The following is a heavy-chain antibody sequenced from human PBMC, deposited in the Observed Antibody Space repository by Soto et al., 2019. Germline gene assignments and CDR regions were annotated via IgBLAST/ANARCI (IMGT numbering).Heavy chain of an antibody. CDR2: INPSGGST. V-gene: IGHV1-46*01. J-gene: IGHJ4*02. Sequence: GASVKVSCKASGYTFTRYYIHWVRQDPGQGLEWMGIINPSGGSTSCAQKFQGRVTMTRDTSTSTVYMELSSLRSEDTAVYYCARGPWMPQASGKFDYWGQGTLVTVSS. D-gene: IGHD3-10*01. CDR3: ARGPWMPQASGKFDY. CDR1: GYTFTRYY.